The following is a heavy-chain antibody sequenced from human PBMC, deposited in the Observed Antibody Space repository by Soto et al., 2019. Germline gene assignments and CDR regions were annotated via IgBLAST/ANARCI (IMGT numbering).Heavy chain of an antibody. CDR1: GGTFSSYA. Sequence: QVQLVQSGAEVKKPGSSVKVSCKASGGTFSSYAISWVRQAPGQGLEWMGGIIPIFGTANYAQKFQGRVTITADKSPRTDYMELSRLSSDDTAVYYCATSGSYFGQYLDYWGQGTLVTVSS. D-gene: IGHD1-26*01. J-gene: IGHJ4*02. CDR2: IIPIFGTA. V-gene: IGHV1-69*06. CDR3: ATSGSYFGQYLDY.